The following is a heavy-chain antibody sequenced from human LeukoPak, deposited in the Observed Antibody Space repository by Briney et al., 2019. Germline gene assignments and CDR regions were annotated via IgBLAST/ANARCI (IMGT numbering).Heavy chain of an antibody. V-gene: IGHV3-73*01. D-gene: IGHD6-13*01. CDR3: TRRLASAGRKQQLDPNYYYYYMDV. Sequence: PGGSLRLSCAASGFTFSGSAMHWVRQASGKGLEWVGRIRSKANSYATAYAASVKGRFTISRDDSKNTAYLQMNSLKTEDTAVYYCTRRLASAGRKQQLDPNYYYYYMDVWGKGTTVTVSS. CDR2: IRSKANSYAT. CDR1: GFTFSGSA. J-gene: IGHJ6*03.